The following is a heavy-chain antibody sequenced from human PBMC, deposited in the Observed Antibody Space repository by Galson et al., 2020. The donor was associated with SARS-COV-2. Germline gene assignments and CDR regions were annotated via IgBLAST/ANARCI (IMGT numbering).Heavy chain of an antibody. D-gene: IGHD1-26*01. CDR3: PRGRPPLVGATVFDY. V-gene: IGHV4-34*01. CDR1: GGSFTGYY. Sequence: SETLSLTCALYGGSFTGYYCSWIRHPPGQGLEWIGKINHSGSTNYNPSLKSRVTISIDTSKNEFSLKLSSLSVADTAVYSCPRGRPPLVGATVFDYWGQGTLVTVSS. CDR2: INHSGST. J-gene: IGHJ4*02.